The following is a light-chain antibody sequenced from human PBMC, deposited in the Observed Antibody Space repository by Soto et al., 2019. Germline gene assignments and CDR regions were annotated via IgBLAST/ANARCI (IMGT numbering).Light chain of an antibody. CDR3: QQRSNWLYT. J-gene: IGKJ2*01. V-gene: IGKV3-11*01. CDR1: ENVRTF. CDR2: GAS. Sequence: PGERATLSCRASENVRTFVDWYQQKPGQAPRLLIYGASNRATGIPARFSGSGSGTDFTLTISNLEPEDFAVYYCQQRSNWLYTFGQGTKLEIK.